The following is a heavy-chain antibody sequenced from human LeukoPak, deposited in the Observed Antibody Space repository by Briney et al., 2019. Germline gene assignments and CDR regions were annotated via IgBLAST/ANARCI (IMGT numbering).Heavy chain of an antibody. Sequence: GGSLRLSCAASGFTFSEYYMSWIRQAPGKGLEWVSYISSSGSTIYYADSVKGRFTISRDNAKNSLYLQMNSLRAEDTAVYYCARDSYDILTGSESFDYWGQGTLVTVSS. D-gene: IGHD3-9*01. CDR1: GFTFSEYY. CDR2: ISSSGSTI. V-gene: IGHV3-11*01. J-gene: IGHJ4*02. CDR3: ARDSYDILTGSESFDY.